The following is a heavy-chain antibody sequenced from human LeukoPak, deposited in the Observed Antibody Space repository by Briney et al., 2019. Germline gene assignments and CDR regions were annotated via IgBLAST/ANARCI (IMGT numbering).Heavy chain of an antibody. J-gene: IGHJ4*02. CDR3: ARGAAAGDY. V-gene: IGHV4-59*01. Sequence: ETLSLTCTVSGGSISSYYWSWIRQPPGKGLEWIGYIYYSGSTNYNPSLKSRVTISVDTSKNQFSLKLSSVTAADTAVYYCARGAAAGDYWGQGTLVTVSS. CDR2: IYYSGST. CDR1: GGSISSYY. D-gene: IGHD6-13*01.